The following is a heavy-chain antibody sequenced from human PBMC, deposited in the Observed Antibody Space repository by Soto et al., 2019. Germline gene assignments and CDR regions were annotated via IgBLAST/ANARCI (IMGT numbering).Heavy chain of an antibody. V-gene: IGHV4-39*01. CDR3: ARRIGGFWGHEGDWFDP. J-gene: IGHJ5*02. Sequence: QLQLQESGPGLLKPSETLSLTCTVSGGSISSSSYYWGWIRQPPGKGLEWIGSIYYSGSTYYNPSLKSRVTISVDTSKNQFSVKLSSVTAADTAVYYCARRIGGFWGHEGDWFDPWGQGTLVTVSS. CDR2: IYYSGST. D-gene: IGHD3-16*01. CDR1: GGSISSSSYY.